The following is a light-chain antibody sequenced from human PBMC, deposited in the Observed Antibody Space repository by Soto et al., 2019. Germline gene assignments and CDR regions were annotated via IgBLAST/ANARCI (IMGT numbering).Light chain of an antibody. CDR2: DAS. CDR3: QQRANWPIT. Sequence: EIVLTQSPATLSLSPGERATLSCRASQSVSSYLAWYQQKPGQAPRLLIYDASNRATGIPARFIGSGSGTDFTLTISSLESEDFAVYYCQQRANWPITFRQGTRLEI. J-gene: IGKJ5*01. V-gene: IGKV3-11*01. CDR1: QSVSSY.